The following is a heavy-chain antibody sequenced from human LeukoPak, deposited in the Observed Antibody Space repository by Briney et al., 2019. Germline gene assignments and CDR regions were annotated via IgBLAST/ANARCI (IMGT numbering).Heavy chain of an antibody. CDR2: TYYRSKWYN. CDR3: ARSGGHDAFDI. D-gene: IGHD4-23*01. Sequence: SQTLSLTCALSGDSVSSYSAAWSWIRQSPSRGLEWLVRTYYRSKWYNDYAVSVKSRITINPDTSKNQFSLQLTSVTPEDTAVYYCARSGGHDAFDIWGQGTMVTVSS. V-gene: IGHV6-1*01. CDR1: GDSVSSYSAA. J-gene: IGHJ3*02.